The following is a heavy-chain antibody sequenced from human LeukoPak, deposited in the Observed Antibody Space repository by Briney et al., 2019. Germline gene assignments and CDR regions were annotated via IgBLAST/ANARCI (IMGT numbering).Heavy chain of an antibody. Sequence: GPSVKVSCKASGYTFSSYGFSWVRQAPGQGLEWRGWISAYNGNTNYAQKLQGRVTLTTDTSTSTTYMELRSLRSDDTAVYYCARTIGSTLSYFDYWGQGTLVTVSS. V-gene: IGHV1-18*01. J-gene: IGHJ4*02. CDR2: ISAYNGNT. CDR3: ARTIGSTLSYFDY. D-gene: IGHD1-1*01. CDR1: GYTFSSYG.